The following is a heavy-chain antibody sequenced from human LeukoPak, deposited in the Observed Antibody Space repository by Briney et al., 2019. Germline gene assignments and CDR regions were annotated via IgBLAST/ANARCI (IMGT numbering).Heavy chain of an antibody. CDR3: VRRHDSRSYSFDK. V-gene: IGHV4-39*01. CDR1: GDSISSYSYY. Sequence: PSETLSLTCTVSGDSISSYSYYWGWIRQPPGKGLEWIANVFHTGSTYYNPSLRSRLSISVDTSREQFSLTLSSVTAADTAVYYCVRRHDSRSYSFDKWGRGTLVTVSS. D-gene: IGHD3-22*01. J-gene: IGHJ4*02. CDR2: VFHTGST.